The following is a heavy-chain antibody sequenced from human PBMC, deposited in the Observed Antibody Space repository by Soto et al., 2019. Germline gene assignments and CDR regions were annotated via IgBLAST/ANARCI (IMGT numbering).Heavy chain of an antibody. CDR2: IRSKANSYAT. Sequence: PGGSLRLSCAASGFTFSGSAMHWDRQDSGKGLEWVGRIRSKANSYATAYAASVKGRFTISRDDSKNTAYLQMNSLKTEDTAVYYCTRPLSGPLAFDIWGQGTMVTVS. J-gene: IGHJ3*02. D-gene: IGHD5-12*01. CDR3: TRPLSGPLAFDI. CDR1: GFTFSGSA. V-gene: IGHV3-73*01.